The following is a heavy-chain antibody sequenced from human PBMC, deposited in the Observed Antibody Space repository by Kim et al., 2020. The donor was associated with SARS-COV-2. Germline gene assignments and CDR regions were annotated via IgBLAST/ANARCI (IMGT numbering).Heavy chain of an antibody. Sequence: SETLSLTCTVSGGSISSSSYYWGWIRQPPGKGLEWIGSIYYSGSTYYNPSLKSRVTISVDTSKNQFSLKLSSVTAADTAVYYCARQESSSWYYGGEGYYYYGMDVWGQGTTVTVSS. V-gene: IGHV4-39*01. CDR3: ARQESSSWYYGGEGYYYYGMDV. D-gene: IGHD6-13*01. CDR2: IYYSGST. J-gene: IGHJ6*02. CDR1: GGSISSSSYY.